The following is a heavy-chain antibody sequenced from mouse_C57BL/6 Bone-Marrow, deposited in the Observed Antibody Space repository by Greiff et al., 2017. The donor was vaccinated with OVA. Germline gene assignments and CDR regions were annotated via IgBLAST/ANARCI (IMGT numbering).Heavy chain of an antibody. J-gene: IGHJ2*01. CDR2: ISGGGGNT. CDR3: ARRLGVFDY. V-gene: IGHV5-9*01. D-gene: IGHD4-1*01. Sequence: EVKLQESGGGLVKPGGSLKLSCAASGFTFSSYTMSWVRQTPEKRLEWVATISGGGGNTYYPDSVKGRFTISRDNAKNTLYLQMSSLRSEDTALYYCARRLGVFDYWGQGTTLTVSS. CDR1: GFTFSSYT.